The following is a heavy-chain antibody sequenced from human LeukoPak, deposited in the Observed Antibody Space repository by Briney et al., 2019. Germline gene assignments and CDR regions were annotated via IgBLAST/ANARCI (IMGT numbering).Heavy chain of an antibody. CDR3: AKETREPRAFDY. V-gene: IGHV3-30*02. Sequence: GGSLRLSCAASGFTFSSYGMHWVRQAPGKGLEWVAFIRYDGSNKYYADSVKGRFTISRDNSKNTLYLQMNSLRAEDTAVYYSAKETREPRAFDYWGQGTLVTVSS. CDR2: IRYDGSNK. J-gene: IGHJ4*02. D-gene: IGHD1-26*01. CDR1: GFTFSSYG.